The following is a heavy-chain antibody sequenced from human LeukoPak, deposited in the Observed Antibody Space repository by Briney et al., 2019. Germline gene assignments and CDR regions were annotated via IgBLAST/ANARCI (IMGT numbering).Heavy chain of an antibody. CDR1: GGTFSSYA. D-gene: IGHD3-9*01. V-gene: IGHV1-69*13. CDR2: IIPLFGTA. CDR3: ATLKSRYFDPNDAFDI. Sequence: ASVKVSCKASGGTFSSYAISWVRQAPGQGLEWMGGIIPLFGTANYAQKFQGRVTITADESTSTAYMELSSLRSEDTAVYYCATLKSRYFDPNDAFDIWGQGTMVTVSS. J-gene: IGHJ3*02.